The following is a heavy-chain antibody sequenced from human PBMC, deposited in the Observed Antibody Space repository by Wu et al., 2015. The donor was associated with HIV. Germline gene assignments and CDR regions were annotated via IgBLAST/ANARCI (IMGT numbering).Heavy chain of an antibody. J-gene: IGHJ4*02. V-gene: IGHV1-46*01. D-gene: IGHD5-24*01. CDR1: GYIFTTYY. Sequence: QVQLVQSGAEVKKPGASVRVSCKASGYIFTTYYMHWARQAPGQGLEWMAIINPSGSSTTYTQKFQGRVTMTSDTSTSTVYMKLSGLRSEDTAIYYCARDGGRGYNYASLDYWGQGTLVTVSS. CDR3: ARDGGRGYNYASLDY. CDR2: INPSGSST.